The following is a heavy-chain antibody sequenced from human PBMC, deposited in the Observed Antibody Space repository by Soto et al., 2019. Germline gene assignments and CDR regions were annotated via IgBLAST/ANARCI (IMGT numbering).Heavy chain of an antibody. CDR3: ATGANFYFDS. V-gene: IGHV3-30-3*01. J-gene: IGHJ4*02. D-gene: IGHD1-1*01. Sequence: PGGSLRLSCAAPGFTFSIYALHWVRQAPGKGLEWVAVMSPNGDNQYYADSVKGRFTISRDTSKSTLYLQMTSLRPDDTAVYYCATGANFYFDSWGQGTPVTVS. CDR1: GFTFSIYA. CDR2: MSPNGDNQ.